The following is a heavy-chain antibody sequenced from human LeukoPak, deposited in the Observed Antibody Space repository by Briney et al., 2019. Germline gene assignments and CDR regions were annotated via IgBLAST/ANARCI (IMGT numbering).Heavy chain of an antibody. CDR3: AKDRYDSSGYWDY. CDR1: GFTFSSYA. J-gene: IGHJ4*02. Sequence: GGSLRLSCAASGFTFSSYAMRLVRQAPGKGLEWVSAISGSGGSTYYADSVKGRFTISRDNSKNTLYLQMNSLRAEDTAVYYCAKDRYDSSGYWDYWGQGTLVTVSS. V-gene: IGHV3-23*01. CDR2: ISGSGGST. D-gene: IGHD3-22*01.